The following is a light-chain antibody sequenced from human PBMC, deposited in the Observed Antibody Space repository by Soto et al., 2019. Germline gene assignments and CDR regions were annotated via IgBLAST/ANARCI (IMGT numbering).Light chain of an antibody. CDR2: GAS. CDR3: QQYGSSRWT. CDR1: QSVSSSY. Sequence: EIVLTQSPGTLSLSPGERATLSCRASQSVSSSYLAWYQQKPGQAPRLLIYGASSRATGIPDRFSGRGSGTDCTLTISRLEPEDFAVYYCQQYGSSRWTFGQGTKVEI. V-gene: IGKV3-20*01. J-gene: IGKJ1*01.